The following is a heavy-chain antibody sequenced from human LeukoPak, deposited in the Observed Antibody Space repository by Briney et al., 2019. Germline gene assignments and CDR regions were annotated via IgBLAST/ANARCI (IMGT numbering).Heavy chain of an antibody. J-gene: IGHJ4*02. Sequence: PGGSLRLSCAASGFTFSSYWMHWVRQAPGKGLVWVSRINSDGSRTSYADSVKGRFTISRDNAKNTLYLQMNSLRPEVTAVYYCGREIEAPGKTLDYWGQGTLVTVSS. CDR1: GFTFSSYW. V-gene: IGHV3-74*01. CDR3: GREIEAPGKTLDY. CDR2: INSDGSRT.